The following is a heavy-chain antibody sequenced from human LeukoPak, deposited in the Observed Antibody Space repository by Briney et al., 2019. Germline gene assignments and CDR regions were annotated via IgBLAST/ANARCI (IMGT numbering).Heavy chain of an antibody. V-gene: IGHV3-21*01. CDR2: ISSSSSYI. CDR3: ARDSGGVTYYDFWSGYYSGRARSYFDY. CDR1: GFTFSSYS. J-gene: IGHJ4*02. Sequence: GGSLRLSCAASGFTFSSYSMNWVRQAPGKGLEWVSSISSSSSYIYYADSVKGRLTISRDNSNNSLYLQMTSLRAEYTAVYYCARDSGGVTYYDFWSGYYSGRARSYFDYWGQGTLVTVSS. D-gene: IGHD3-3*01.